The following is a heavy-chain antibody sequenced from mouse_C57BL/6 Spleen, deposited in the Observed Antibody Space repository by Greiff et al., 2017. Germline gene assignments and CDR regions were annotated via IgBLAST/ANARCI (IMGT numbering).Heavy chain of an antibody. CDR2: IRSKSNNYAT. V-gene: IGHV10-1*01. J-gene: IGHJ4*01. Sequence: VQLQQSGGGLVQPKGSLKLSCAASGFSFNTYAMNWVRQAPGKGLEWVARIRSKSNNYATYYADSVKDRFTISRDDSESMLYLQMNNLKTEDTAMYYCVRHDYYGSSYYAMDYWGQGTSVTVSS. CDR1: GFSFNTYA. D-gene: IGHD1-1*01. CDR3: VRHDYYGSSYYAMDY.